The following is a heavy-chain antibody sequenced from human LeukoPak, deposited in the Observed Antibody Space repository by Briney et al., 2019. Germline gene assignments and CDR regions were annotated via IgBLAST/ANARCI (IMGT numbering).Heavy chain of an antibody. CDR3: ARLKDAVTIFDC. D-gene: IGHD4-17*01. Sequence: GGSLRLSCVASGFSLSNYWMSWVRQAPGKGLDWVASIKEDGSQRDYVDSVKGRFTISRDNTKNSLYLQMSSLGAEDTAVYYCARLKDAVTIFDCWGQGILVTVSS. J-gene: IGHJ5*01. CDR1: GFSLSNYW. V-gene: IGHV3-7*01. CDR2: IKEDGSQR.